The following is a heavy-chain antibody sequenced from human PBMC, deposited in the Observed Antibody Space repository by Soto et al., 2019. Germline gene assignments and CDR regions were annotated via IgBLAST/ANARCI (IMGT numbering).Heavy chain of an antibody. CDR1: GFTFNNYA. D-gene: IGHD3-10*01. CDR2: ISGGGDTT. Sequence: EVQLLESGGGLVQPGGSLRLSCAASGFTFNNYAMTWVRQAPGKGLEWVSAISGGGDTTSYADSVKGRFTVSRDGSKNSLSLQLGSLRAADTALYYCAKGRGGSGSLTPRVDFWGQGTLVTVSS. J-gene: IGHJ4*02. CDR3: AKGRGGSGSLTPRVDF. V-gene: IGHV3-23*01.